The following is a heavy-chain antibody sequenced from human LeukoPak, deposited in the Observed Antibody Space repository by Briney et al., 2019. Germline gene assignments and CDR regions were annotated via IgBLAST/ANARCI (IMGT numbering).Heavy chain of an antibody. J-gene: IGHJ4*02. CDR1: GGTFCSYA. V-gene: IGHV1-69*05. CDR3: AKGRDGYNPLDY. Sequence: GASVKVSCKASGGTFCSYAISWVRQAPGQGLEWMGGIIPIFGTANYAQKFQGRVTITTDESTSTAYMELSSLRSEETAVYYCAKGRDGYNPLDYWGQGTLVTVSS. CDR2: IIPIFGTA. D-gene: IGHD5-24*01.